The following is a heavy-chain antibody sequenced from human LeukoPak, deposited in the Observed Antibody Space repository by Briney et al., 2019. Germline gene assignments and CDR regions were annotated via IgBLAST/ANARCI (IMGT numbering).Heavy chain of an antibody. V-gene: IGHV4-59*01. D-gene: IGHD6-13*01. CDR2: IYYSGST. CDR3: ARGVIGGSSWYWDY. Sequence: SETLSLTCTVSGGSISSYYWSWIRQPPGKGLEWIGYIYYSGSTNYNPSLKSRVTISVDTSKNQFSLKLSSVTAADTAVYYCARGVIGGSSWYWDYWGKGTLVTVSS. CDR1: GGSISSYY. J-gene: IGHJ4*02.